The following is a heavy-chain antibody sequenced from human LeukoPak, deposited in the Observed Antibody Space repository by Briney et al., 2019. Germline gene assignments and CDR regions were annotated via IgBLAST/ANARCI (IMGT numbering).Heavy chain of an antibody. CDR3: ARYIVGAYFDY. J-gene: IGHJ4*02. Sequence: ASVRVSCKASGGTFSSYAISWVPQAPGQGLEWMGRIIPIFGTANYAQKFQGRVTITTDESTSTPYMELSSLRSEDTAVYYCARYIVGAYFDYWGQGTLVTVSS. D-gene: IGHD1-26*01. CDR1: GGTFSSYA. CDR2: IIPIFGTA. V-gene: IGHV1-69*05.